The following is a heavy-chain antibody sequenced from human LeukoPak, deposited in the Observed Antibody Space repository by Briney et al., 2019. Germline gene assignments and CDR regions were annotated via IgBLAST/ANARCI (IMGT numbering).Heavy chain of an antibody. CDR3: AKARRLWFGELLMGQDFDY. CDR1: GFTFSNYA. CDR2: ISGSDGST. D-gene: IGHD3-10*01. Sequence: PGGSLRLSCTASGFTFSNYAMSWVRQAPGKGLEWVSTISGSDGSTYYADSVKGRFTISRDNSKNTLYLQMNSLRVEDTAIYYCAKARRLWFGELLMGQDFDYWGQGTLVTVSS. J-gene: IGHJ4*02. V-gene: IGHV3-23*01.